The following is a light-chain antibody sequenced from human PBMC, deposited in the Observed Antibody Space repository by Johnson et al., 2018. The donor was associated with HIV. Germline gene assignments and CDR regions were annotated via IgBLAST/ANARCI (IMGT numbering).Light chain of an antibody. V-gene: IGLV1-51*02. CDR3: GTLDSSLSAYV. J-gene: IGLJ1*01. CDR2: ENN. CDR1: SSNIGNNY. Sequence: QSVLTQSPSVSAAAGQKVTISCSGSSSNIGNNYVSWYQHLPGTAPKLLIYENNKRPSEIPDRFSGSKSGTSATLGITELQSGDEAAYYCGTLDSSLSAYVFGTGTKVTVL.